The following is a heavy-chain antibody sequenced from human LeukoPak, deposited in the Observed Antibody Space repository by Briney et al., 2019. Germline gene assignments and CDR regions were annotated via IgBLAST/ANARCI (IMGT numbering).Heavy chain of an antibody. CDR2: IKQDGSEK. J-gene: IGHJ5*02. V-gene: IGHV3-7*01. CDR3: AGARGWEFSS. CDR1: GFTFSSYW. D-gene: IGHD1-26*01. Sequence: QPGGSLRLSCAASGFTFSSYWMGWVRQAPGVGLEWVATIKQDGSEKYYLDSVKGRFTISRDNAKNSLFLQMNSLRAEDTAVYYCAGARGWEFSSWGQGTLVTVSS.